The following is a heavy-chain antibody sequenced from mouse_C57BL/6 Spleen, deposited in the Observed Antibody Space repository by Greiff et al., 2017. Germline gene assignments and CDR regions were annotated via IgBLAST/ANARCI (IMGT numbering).Heavy chain of an antibody. V-gene: IGHV2-9-1*01. CDR3: ASNVYYAMDY. J-gene: IGHJ4*01. CDR2: IWTGGGT. CDR1: GFSLTSYA. Sequence: VMLVESGPGLVAPSQSLSITCTVSGFSLTSYAISWVRQPPGKGLEWLGVIWTGGGTNYNSALKSRLSISKDNSKSQVFLKMNSLQTADTARYYCASNVYYAMDYWGQGTSVTVSS.